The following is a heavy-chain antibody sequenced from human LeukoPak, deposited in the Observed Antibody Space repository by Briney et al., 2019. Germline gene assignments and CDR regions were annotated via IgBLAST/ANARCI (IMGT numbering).Heavy chain of an antibody. D-gene: IGHD3-3*01. Sequence: PSETLSLTCTVSGGSISTYYWSWIRQPPGKGLEWIGYIYNSGSTNYNPSLKSRVTISVDTSKNQFSLKLSSVTAADTAVYYCARLSRYYDFWSGSLYWGQGTLVTVSS. CDR3: ARLSRYYDFWSGSLY. CDR2: IYNSGST. CDR1: GGSISTYY. J-gene: IGHJ4*02. V-gene: IGHV4-59*08.